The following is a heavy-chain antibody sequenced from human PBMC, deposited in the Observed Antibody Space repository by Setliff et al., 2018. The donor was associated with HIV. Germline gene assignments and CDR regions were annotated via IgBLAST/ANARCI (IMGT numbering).Heavy chain of an antibody. J-gene: IGHJ6*03. CDR3: AREGGLRYFDWLLSPPYYYYYYMDV. CDR2: IYYSGST. V-gene: IGHV4-59*01. D-gene: IGHD3-9*01. Sequence: SSETLSLTCTFSGGSISTSYYWGWIRQPPGKGLEWIGNIYYSGSTNYNPSLKSRVTISVDTSKNQFSLKLSSVTAADTAVYYCAREGGLRYFDWLLSPPYYYYYYMDVWGKGTTVTVSS. CDR1: GGSISTSYY.